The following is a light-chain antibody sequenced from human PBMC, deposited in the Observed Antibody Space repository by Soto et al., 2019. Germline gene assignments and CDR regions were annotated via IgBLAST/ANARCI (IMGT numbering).Light chain of an antibody. CDR3: QQSYSTPPYT. CDR2: AAF. Sequence: DIKMIQSPSSLSASVGDRVTITCRANQSISNYLNWYQQKPGKAPKLLIYAAFSLQSGVPSRFSGSGSGTDFTLTISSLQPEDFATYYCQQSYSTPPYTFGQGTKLEIK. CDR1: QSISNY. V-gene: IGKV1-39*01. J-gene: IGKJ2*01.